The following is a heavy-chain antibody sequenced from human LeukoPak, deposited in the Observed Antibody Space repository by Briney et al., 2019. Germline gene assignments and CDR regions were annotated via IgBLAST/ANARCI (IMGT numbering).Heavy chain of an antibody. CDR2: INHSGST. CDR3: ARGRIRVTIFGVVIPYHFDY. CDR1: GGSFSGYY. J-gene: IGHJ4*02. V-gene: IGHV4-34*01. D-gene: IGHD3-3*01. Sequence: SETLSLTCAVYGGSFSGYYWSWIRQPPGKGLEWIGEINHSGSTNYNPSLKSRVTISVDTSKNQFSLKLSSVTAADTAVYYCARGRIRVTIFGVVIPYHFDYWGQGTLVTVSS.